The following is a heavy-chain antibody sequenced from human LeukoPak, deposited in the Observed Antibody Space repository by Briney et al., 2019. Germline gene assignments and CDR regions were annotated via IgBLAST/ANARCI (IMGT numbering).Heavy chain of an antibody. D-gene: IGHD6-19*01. V-gene: IGHV3-53*01. Sequence: EDSLRLSCAASGFTVSNYYMSWVRQAPGKGLEWLSVLYTNGPTYYAESVKGRFTISRDNSKNMVYLQMNSPRAEDTAVYYCARVQEYSSGWYRPEYYYYGMDVWGQGTTVTVSS. J-gene: IGHJ6*02. CDR1: GFTVSNYY. CDR2: LYTNGPT. CDR3: ARVQEYSSGWYRPEYYYYGMDV.